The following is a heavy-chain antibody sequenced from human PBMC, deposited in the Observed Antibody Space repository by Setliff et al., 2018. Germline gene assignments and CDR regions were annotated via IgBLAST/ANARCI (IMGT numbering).Heavy chain of an antibody. J-gene: IGHJ6*04. CDR3: ARGYCSSSG. D-gene: IGHD2-2*01. V-gene: IGHV4-34*01. CDR1: DGSFSGYY. Sequence: SETLSLTCAVYDGSFSGYYWSWIRQPPGKGLEWIGEIDHSGNTNYNPSLKSRVTIFVDTSKNQFSLKLNSVTAADMAVYYCARGYCSSSGWGKGTTVTVSS. CDR2: IDHSGNT.